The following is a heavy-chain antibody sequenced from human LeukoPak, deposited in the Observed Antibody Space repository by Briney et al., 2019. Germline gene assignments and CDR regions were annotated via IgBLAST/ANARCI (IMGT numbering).Heavy chain of an antibody. Sequence: SETLSLTCAVSGGSLSSGGSSWSWIRQPPGKGLEWVGYIYHSGSTYYNPSLKSRVTISVDRSKNQFSLKLSSVTAADTAVYYCARVHNYYDSSGYGAPFFDYWGQGTLVTVSS. CDR3: ARVHNYYDSSGYGAPFFDY. CDR2: IYHSGST. J-gene: IGHJ4*02. CDR1: GGSLSSGGSS. V-gene: IGHV4-30-2*01. D-gene: IGHD3-22*01.